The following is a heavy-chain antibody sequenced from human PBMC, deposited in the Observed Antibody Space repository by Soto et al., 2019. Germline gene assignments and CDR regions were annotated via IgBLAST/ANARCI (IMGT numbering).Heavy chain of an antibody. CDR2: ITPSGGST. J-gene: IGHJ4*02. Sequence: ASVKVSCKASGYTFTSYYMHWVRQAPGHGLEWMGIITPSGGSTSYAQKFQGRVTMTRDTSTSTVYMELSSLRSEDTAVYYCAREPEGITFGGVIVIWGQGTLVTVSS. V-gene: IGHV1-46*01. D-gene: IGHD3-16*02. CDR3: AREPEGITFGGVIVI. CDR1: GYTFTSYY.